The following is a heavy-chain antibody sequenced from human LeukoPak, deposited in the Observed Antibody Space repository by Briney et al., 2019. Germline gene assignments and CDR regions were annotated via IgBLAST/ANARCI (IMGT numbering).Heavy chain of an antibody. J-gene: IGHJ4*02. V-gene: IGHV4-4*02. D-gene: IGHD4-17*01. CDR1: GGSISSSNW. CDR3: ARGTITTVTDS. CDR2: IYLRGNT. Sequence: SGTLSLTCAISGGSISSSNWWTWVRPPPGKGLEWVGEIYLRGNTNYNPSLESRVTISVDESKTQLSLRLESVTAADTAVYYCARGTITTVTDSWGPGTLVTVSS.